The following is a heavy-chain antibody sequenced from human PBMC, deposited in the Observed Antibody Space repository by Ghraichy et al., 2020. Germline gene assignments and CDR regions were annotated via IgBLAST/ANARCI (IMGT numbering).Heavy chain of an antibody. Sequence: SQTLSLTCTVSGGSISTSNYYWGWVRQPPGKGLEWIGSIYYSGTPYYKSSLKRRVTISVDTSRNHFSLKMNSVAAADTAFYYCARQSRSAYVPRGYFDSWGQGALVTVAS. V-gene: IGHV4-39*01. CDR3: ARQSRSAYVPRGYFDS. D-gene: IGHD3-3*01. CDR1: GGSISTSNYY. J-gene: IGHJ4*02. CDR2: IYYSGTP.